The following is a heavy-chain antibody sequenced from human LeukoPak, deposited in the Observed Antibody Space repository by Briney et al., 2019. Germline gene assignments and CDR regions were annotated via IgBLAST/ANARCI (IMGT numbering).Heavy chain of an antibody. J-gene: IGHJ6*02. V-gene: IGHV1-24*01. D-gene: IGHD2-2*01. CDR3: ATDPGETVPAAKGPRGDYCYGMDV. Sequence: ASVKVSCTASGYSFVGYGITWVRQAPGKGLEWMGGFDPEDGETIYAQKFQGRVTMTEDTSTDTAYMELNSLRSDDTAVYYCATDPGETVPAAKGPRGDYCYGMDVWGQGTTVTVSS. CDR2: FDPEDGET. CDR1: GYSFVGYG.